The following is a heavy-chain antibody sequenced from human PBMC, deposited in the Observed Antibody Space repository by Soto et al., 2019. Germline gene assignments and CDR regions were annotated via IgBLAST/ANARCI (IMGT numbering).Heavy chain of an antibody. CDR1: RFTFSTYT. J-gene: IGHJ6*02. V-gene: IGHV3-21*01. Sequence: PGGSLRLSCAASRFTFSTYTMNWVRQAPGKGLEWVSSISSSSSYIYYADSLKGRYTISRDNAKNSLYLQMNSLGAEDTAVYYCASEYGMDVWGQGTTVTVSS. CDR3: ASEYGMDV. CDR2: ISSSSSYI.